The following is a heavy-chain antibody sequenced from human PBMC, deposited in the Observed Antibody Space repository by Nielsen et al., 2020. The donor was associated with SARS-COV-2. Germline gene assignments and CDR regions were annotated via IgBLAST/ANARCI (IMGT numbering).Heavy chain of an antibody. V-gene: IGHV4-39*07. Sequence: SETLSLTCTVSGGSISSSSYYWGWIRQPPGKGLEWIGSIYYSGSTYYNPSLKSRVTISVDTSKNQFSLKLSSVTAADTAVYYCARVGTSKAWFDYWGQGTLVTVSS. CDR3: ARVGTSKAWFDY. CDR2: IYYSGST. CDR1: GGSISSSSYY. J-gene: IGHJ4*02.